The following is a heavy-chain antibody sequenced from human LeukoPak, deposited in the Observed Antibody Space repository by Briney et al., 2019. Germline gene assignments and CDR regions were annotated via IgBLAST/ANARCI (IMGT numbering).Heavy chain of an antibody. CDR3: ARSGLPLFYYYMDV. Sequence: GASVQVSCKASGYTFPGYFIHWVRQAPGQGLEWMGWINPNSGGTDYAQKFQGRVTMARDTSITTAYMELSRLRSDDTALYYCARSGLPLFYYYMDVWGKGTTVTVSS. D-gene: IGHD2-8*02. CDR2: INPNSGGT. CDR1: GYTFPGYF. V-gene: IGHV1-2*02. J-gene: IGHJ6*03.